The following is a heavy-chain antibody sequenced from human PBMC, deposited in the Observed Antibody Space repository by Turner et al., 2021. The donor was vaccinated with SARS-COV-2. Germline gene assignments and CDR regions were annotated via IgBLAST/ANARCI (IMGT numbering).Heavy chain of an antibody. CDR1: CGSISGRRHY. J-gene: IGHJ4*02. D-gene: IGHD4-17*01. CDR2: MHYSGHN. Sequence: HLLLQQSGPRLLTPSVTLFPLCSVTCGSISGRRHYWTWIRQAPGKGLEWIASMHYSGHNFYNPSLESRVTISVDTSKNQVVLSVGYLNAADTAVYYCVPFVGMTTATTSGYFDFWGRGTLVTVSS. CDR3: VPFVGMTTATTSGYFDF. V-gene: IGHV4-39*01.